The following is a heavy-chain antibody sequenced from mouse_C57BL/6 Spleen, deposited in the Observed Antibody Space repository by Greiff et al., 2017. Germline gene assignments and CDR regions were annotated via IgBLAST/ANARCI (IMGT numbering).Heavy chain of an antibody. J-gene: IGHJ3*01. CDR2: IDPNSGGT. CDR1: GYTFTSYW. Sequence: QVHVKQPGAELVKPGASVKLSCKASGYTFTSYWMHWVKQRPGRGLEWIGRIDPNSGGTKYNEKFKSKATLTVDKTSSTAYMQLSSLTAEDSAVYYGAREDCDGTWFAYWGQGTLVTVSA. V-gene: IGHV1-72*01. CDR3: AREDCDGTWFAY.